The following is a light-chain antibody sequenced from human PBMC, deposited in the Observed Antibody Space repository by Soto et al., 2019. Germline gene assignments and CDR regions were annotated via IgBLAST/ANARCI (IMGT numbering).Light chain of an antibody. J-gene: IGKJ3*01. Sequence: DIQMTQSPSSLSASVGDRVTITCRASQSLSSYLNWYQQKQGKAPKHLIYAASSLQSGVPSRFSGSGSGTDFTLTISSLQPEDFASYYCQQSYSTPRALGPGTKGDSK. CDR2: AAS. V-gene: IGKV1-39*01. CDR3: QQSYSTPRA. CDR1: QSLSSY.